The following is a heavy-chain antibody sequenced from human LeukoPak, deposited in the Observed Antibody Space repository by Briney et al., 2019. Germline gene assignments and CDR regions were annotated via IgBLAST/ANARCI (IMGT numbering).Heavy chain of an antibody. CDR3: ARDTYSSGWYLWFDP. Sequence: PSETLSLTCTVSGGSISSGGYYWSWIRQHPGKGLEWIGYIYYSGSTYYNPSLKCRVTISVDTSKNQFSLKLSSVTAADTAVYYCARDTYSSGWYLWFDPWGQGTLVTVSS. J-gene: IGHJ5*02. D-gene: IGHD6-19*01. CDR2: IYYSGST. V-gene: IGHV4-31*03. CDR1: GGSISSGGYY.